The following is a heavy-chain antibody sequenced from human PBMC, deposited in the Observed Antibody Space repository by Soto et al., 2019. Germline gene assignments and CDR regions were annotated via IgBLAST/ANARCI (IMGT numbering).Heavy chain of an antibody. CDR2: ISSSSSYT. CDR1: GFTFSDYY. CDR3: ARTIAAAGGRRYFDL. V-gene: IGHV3-11*05. D-gene: IGHD6-13*01. Sequence: QVQLVESGGGLVKPGGSLRLSCAASGFTFSDYYMSWIRQAPGKGLEWVSYISSSSSYTNYADSVKGRFTISRDNAKNAVYLQMTSLRDEDTAVYHCARTIAAAGGRRYFDLWGRGTLVTVSS. J-gene: IGHJ2*01.